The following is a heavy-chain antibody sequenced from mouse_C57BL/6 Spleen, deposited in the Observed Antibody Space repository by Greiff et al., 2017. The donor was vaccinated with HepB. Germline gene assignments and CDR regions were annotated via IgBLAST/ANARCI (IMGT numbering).Heavy chain of an antibody. J-gene: IGHJ2*01. CDR3: ARSYDARYYFDY. D-gene: IGHD2-12*01. CDR1: GYSITSGYD. CDR2: ISYSGST. V-gene: IGHV3-1*01. Sequence: EVHLVESGPGMVKPSQSLSLTCTVTGYSITSGYDWHWIRHFPGNKLEWMGYISYSGSTNYNPSLKSRISITHDTSKNHFFLKLNSVTTEDTATYYCARSYDARYYFDYWGQGTTLTVSS.